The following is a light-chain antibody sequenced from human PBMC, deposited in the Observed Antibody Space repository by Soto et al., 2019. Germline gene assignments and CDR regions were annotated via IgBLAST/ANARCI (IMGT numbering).Light chain of an antibody. CDR3: QQRSNLWT. CDR1: QSVSTF. CDR2: DAS. Sequence: EIILTQSPATLSLSPGERATLSCRASQSVSTFLAWYQQKPGQAPRLLLYDASSRATGIPARFSGSGSGTDFTLTISSLEPEDFAVYYCQQRSNLWTFGQGSKVEIK. V-gene: IGKV3-11*01. J-gene: IGKJ1*01.